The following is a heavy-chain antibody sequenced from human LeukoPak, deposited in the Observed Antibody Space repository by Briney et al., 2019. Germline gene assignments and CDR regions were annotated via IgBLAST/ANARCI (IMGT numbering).Heavy chain of an antibody. D-gene: IGHD3-10*01. Sequence: PGGSLRLSCAASGFTFSKYAMTWVRQAPGKGLEWVSAISSSTLKIYYADSVKGRFTISRDDAKNSLSLQMDSLRAEDTAVYYCARSGIKMVRGVIIKSPYHMDVWGKGTTVSVSS. CDR2: ISSSTLKI. J-gene: IGHJ6*03. CDR1: GFTFSKYA. CDR3: ARSGIKMVRGVIIKSPYHMDV. V-gene: IGHV3-21*01.